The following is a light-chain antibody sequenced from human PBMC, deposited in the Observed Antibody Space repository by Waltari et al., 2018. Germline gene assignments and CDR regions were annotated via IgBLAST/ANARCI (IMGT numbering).Light chain of an antibody. CDR1: SRDLGGYNR. CDR3: TSYTSSGTLL. Sequence: QSALTQPPSVSGSPGQSVTISCPGTSRDLGGYNRASWYQQPPGTAPKLMIYEVTYRPSGVPDRFSGSKSGNTASLTISGLQAEDEADYYCTSYTSSGTLLFGGGTKLTVV. V-gene: IGLV2-18*02. CDR2: EVT. J-gene: IGLJ2*01.